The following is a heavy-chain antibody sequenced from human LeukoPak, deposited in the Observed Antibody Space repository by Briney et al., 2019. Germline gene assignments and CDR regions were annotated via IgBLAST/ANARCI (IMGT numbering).Heavy chain of an antibody. CDR2: IYYSGST. V-gene: IGHV4-39*01. D-gene: IGHD5-12*01. CDR1: GASIISANYY. Sequence: SETLSLTCTVSGASIISANYYWNWIRQPPGKGLEWIGNIYYSGSTHSNPSLKSRVTVSVDTSKNQFSLRLSSVTAADTAVYYCARGRYSGYDWVYWGQGTLVTVSS. CDR3: ARGRYSGYDWVY. J-gene: IGHJ4*02.